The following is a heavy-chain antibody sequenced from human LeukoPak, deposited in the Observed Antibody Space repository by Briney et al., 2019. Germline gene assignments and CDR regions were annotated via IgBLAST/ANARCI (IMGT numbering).Heavy chain of an antibody. CDR2: ISGTGFTT. J-gene: IGHJ6*03. D-gene: IGHD5-18*01. V-gene: IGHV3-23*01. Sequence: GGSLRLSCAASGFIFSNYATGWVRQAPHKGPEWVSIISGTGFTTYYGDSVKGRFTISRDNSRNTLYLQMDGLRVDDTAVYFCARRPRPDTMSSDSNYFYMDVWGKGTTVTVSS. CDR3: ARRPRPDTMSSDSNYFYMDV. CDR1: GFIFSNYA.